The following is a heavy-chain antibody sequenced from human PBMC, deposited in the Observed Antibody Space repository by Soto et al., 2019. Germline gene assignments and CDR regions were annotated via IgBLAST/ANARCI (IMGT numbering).Heavy chain of an antibody. Sequence: SETLSLTCAVSGYSISSGYYWGWIRQPPGKGLEWIGTIYHSGSTYYNPSLKSRVTISVDTSKNQFSLKVNSVTAADTAVYYCARALYCSGGSCSPLRGMDVWGLGTTVTVSS. V-gene: IGHV4-38-2*01. CDR1: GYSISSGYY. D-gene: IGHD2-15*01. CDR2: IYHSGST. J-gene: IGHJ6*02. CDR3: ARALYCSGGSCSPLRGMDV.